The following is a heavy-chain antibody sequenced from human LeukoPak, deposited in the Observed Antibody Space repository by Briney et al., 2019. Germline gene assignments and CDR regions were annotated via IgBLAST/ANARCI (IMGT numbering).Heavy chain of an antibody. CDR2: IWYDGSNK. J-gene: IGHJ4*02. CDR3: AKDCYYDSSGYWALDY. V-gene: IGHV3-33*06. D-gene: IGHD3-22*01. Sequence: GGSLRLSCAASGFTFSSYGMHWVRQAPGKGLEWVAVIWYDGSNKYYADSVKGRFTISRDNSKNTLYLQMNSLRAEDTAVYYCAKDCYYDSSGYWALDYWGQGTLVTVSS. CDR1: GFTFSSYG.